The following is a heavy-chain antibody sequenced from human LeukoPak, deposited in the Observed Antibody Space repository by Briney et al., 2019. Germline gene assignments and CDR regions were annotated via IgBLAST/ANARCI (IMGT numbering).Heavy chain of an antibody. V-gene: IGHV4-34*01. D-gene: IGHD4-11*01. J-gene: IGHJ4*02. CDR2: INENGNS. Sequence: PSETLSHTCAVYGGPFSGSCWSWIRQPPGKGLEWIGDINENGNSNYIPSLKRRVTISVDTSKNQFSLKVTSVTAADTAVYYCARGGLYSNYFDSWGQGTLVAVS. CDR1: GGPFSGSC. CDR3: ARGGLYSNYFDS.